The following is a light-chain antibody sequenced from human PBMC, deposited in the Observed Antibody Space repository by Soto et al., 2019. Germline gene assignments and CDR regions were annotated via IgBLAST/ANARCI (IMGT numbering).Light chain of an antibody. V-gene: IGKV3-11*01. CDR1: QSVSNF. CDR3: HQHRRGPLT. CDR2: RKS. J-gene: IGKJ4*01. Sequence: EMVWTKAPAAPSFSTGDRATLSCRASQSVSNFLAWYQQKPGQAPRLLIYRKSNRATGIPARFSGSGSGTDVTLTISSLEPEDFAVYYCHQHRRGPLTFGGGKKVAIK.